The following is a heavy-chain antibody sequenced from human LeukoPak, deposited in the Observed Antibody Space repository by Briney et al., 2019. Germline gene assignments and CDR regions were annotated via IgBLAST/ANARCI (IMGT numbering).Heavy chain of an antibody. Sequence: VASVKVSCKASGYTFTVFHMHWVRQAPGQGLEWMGRINPNSGGTNYAQKFQGRVTMTRDTAITTAYMELSRLRSDDTAVYYCARWTTMVRTFDIWGQGTMVTVSS. CDR2: INPNSGGT. J-gene: IGHJ3*02. CDR3: ARWTTMVRTFDI. D-gene: IGHD3-10*01. CDR1: GYTFTVFH. V-gene: IGHV1-2*02.